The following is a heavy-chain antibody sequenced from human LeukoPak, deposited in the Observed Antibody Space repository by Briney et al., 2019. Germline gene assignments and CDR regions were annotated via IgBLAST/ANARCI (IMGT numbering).Heavy chain of an antibody. CDR3: ARRADVTLVRGVAYGMDV. J-gene: IGHJ6*02. V-gene: IGHV3-74*01. CDR2: INFDGSST. D-gene: IGHD3-10*01. Sequence: PGGSLRLSCAASGFTFSSYWMHWVRQVPGKGLVWVSRINFDGSSTTYADSVKGRFTISRDNAKNTLYLQLNSLRAEDTAVYYCARRADVTLVRGVAYGMDVWGQGTTVTVSS. CDR1: GFTFSSYW.